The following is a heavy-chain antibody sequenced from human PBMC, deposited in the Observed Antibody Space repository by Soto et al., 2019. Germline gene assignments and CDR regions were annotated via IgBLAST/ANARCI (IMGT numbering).Heavy chain of an antibody. CDR3: AREDYYDSSGYPQAFDI. V-gene: IGHV4-34*01. J-gene: IGHJ3*02. CDR2: INHSGST. Sequence: SETLSLTCAVYGGFFSGYYWSWIRQPPGKGLEWIGEINHSGSTNYNPSLKSRGTISLDTSKNHFSLKLSSVTAANTAVYYCAREDYYDSSGYPQAFDIWGQGTMVTVSS. CDR1: GGFFSGYY. D-gene: IGHD3-22*01.